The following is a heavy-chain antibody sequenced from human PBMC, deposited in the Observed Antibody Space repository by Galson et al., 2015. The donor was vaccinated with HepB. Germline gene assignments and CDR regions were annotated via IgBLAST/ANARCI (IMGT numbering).Heavy chain of an antibody. D-gene: IGHD2/OR15-2a*01. Sequence: SVKVSCKASGYTFTAYFIYWVRQVPGQGLEWMGRINPNTGGTKYAQNFKGRVTMTSDTSINTDFVEVTILRSYDTAVYFCARGWSTHYSDSWGQVNLITVSS. J-gene: IGHJ5*01. CDR3: ARGWSTHYSDS. CDR2: INPNTGGT. V-gene: IGHV1-2*06. CDR1: GYTFTAYF.